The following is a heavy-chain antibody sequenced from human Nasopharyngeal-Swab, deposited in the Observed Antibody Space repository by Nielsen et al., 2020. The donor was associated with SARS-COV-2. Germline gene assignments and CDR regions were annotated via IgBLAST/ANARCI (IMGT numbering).Heavy chain of an antibody. Sequence: RQAPGKGLEWIGYIYHSGSTYYNPSLKSRVTISVDWSKNQFSLNLSSVTAADTAVYYCARGRVGCSGGSCSIPLDYWGQGTLVTVSS. D-gene: IGHD2-15*01. CDR3: ARGRVGCSGGSCSIPLDY. V-gene: IGHV4-30-2*01. CDR2: IYHSGST. J-gene: IGHJ4*02.